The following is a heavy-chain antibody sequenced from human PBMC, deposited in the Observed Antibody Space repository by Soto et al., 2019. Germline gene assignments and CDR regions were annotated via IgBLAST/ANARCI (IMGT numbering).Heavy chain of an antibody. CDR1: GFTFSSHA. V-gene: IGHV3-23*01. J-gene: IGHJ1*01. D-gene: IGHD6-19*01. CDR3: AKSDSSGWYHHFQH. CDR2: ISDSRGTS. Sequence: EVQLLESGGGLVQPGGSLRLSCAASGFTFSSHAMSWVRQAPGKGLEWVSAISDSRGTSYYADSVKGRFTISRDSSKNTLYLQMNSLIAEDTAVYYCAKSDSSGWYHHFQHWGQGTPVTVSS.